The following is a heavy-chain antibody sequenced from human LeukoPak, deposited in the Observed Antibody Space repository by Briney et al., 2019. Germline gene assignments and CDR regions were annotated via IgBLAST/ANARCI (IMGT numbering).Heavy chain of an antibody. D-gene: IGHD2-2*01. V-gene: IGHV4-39*01. Sequence: SETLSLTCTVSGGSISSYYWSWIRQPPGKGLEWIGSIYYSGSTYYNPSLKSRVTISVDTSKNQFSLKLSSVTAADTAVYYCARHEEYQLLMIGWFDPWGQGTLVTVSS. J-gene: IGHJ5*02. CDR1: GGSISSYY. CDR2: IYYSGST. CDR3: ARHEEYQLLMIGWFDP.